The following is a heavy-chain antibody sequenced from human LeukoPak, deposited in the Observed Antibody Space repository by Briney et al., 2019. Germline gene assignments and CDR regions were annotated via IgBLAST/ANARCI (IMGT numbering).Heavy chain of an antibody. CDR1: GGSFSGYY. J-gene: IGHJ6*03. V-gene: IGHV4-34*01. D-gene: IGHD2-15*01. CDR3: ARGRGYCSGGSCSRPPSYYYYYMDV. Sequence: SETLSLTCAVYGGSFSGYYWSWIRQPPGKGLEWIGEINHSGSTSYNPSLKSRVTISVDTSKNQFSLKLSSVTAVDTAVYYCARGRGYCSGGSCSRPPSYYYYYMDVWGKGTTVTVSS. CDR2: INHSGST.